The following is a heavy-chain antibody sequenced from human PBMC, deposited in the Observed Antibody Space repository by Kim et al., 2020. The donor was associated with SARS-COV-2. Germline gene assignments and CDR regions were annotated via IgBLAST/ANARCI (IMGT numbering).Heavy chain of an antibody. CDR3: AKGGGGGVLLLFLPIDY. Sequence: GGSLRLSCAASGFTFSSYAMSWVRQAPGEGLEWVSATSVSGGSTYYADSVKGRFTISRDNSKNTLYLQMNSLRAEDTAVYYCAKGGGGGVLLLFLPIDYWGQETPVTVSS. V-gene: IGHV3-23*01. D-gene: IGHD3-10*01. CDR2: TSVSGGST. CDR1: GFTFSSYA. J-gene: IGHJ4*02.